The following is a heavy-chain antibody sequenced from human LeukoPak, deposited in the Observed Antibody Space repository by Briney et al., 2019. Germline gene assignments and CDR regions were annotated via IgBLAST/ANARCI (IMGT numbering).Heavy chain of an antibody. CDR2: MNPNTGRT. V-gene: IGHV1-8*01. D-gene: IGHD3-10*01. CDR3: ARLSQTPDYYTLGGYYYLGY. J-gene: IGHJ4*02. Sequence: ASVKVSCKASRYTFTSYDINWVREAAGHGLEWMGWMNPNTGRTGYAQKSQGRITMTRGTSINTAYMELTNLRSEDTAIYYCARLSQTPDYYTLGGYYYLGYWGQGTPVTVSS. CDR1: RYTFTSYD.